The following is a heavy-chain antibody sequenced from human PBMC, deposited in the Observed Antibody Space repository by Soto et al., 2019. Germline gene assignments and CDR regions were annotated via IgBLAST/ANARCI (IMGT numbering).Heavy chain of an antibody. Sequence: SETLSLTCTVSGGSISSGGYYWSWIRQHPGKGLEWIGYIYYSGSTYYNPSLKSRVTISVDTSKNQFSLKLSSVTAADTAVYYCASEYSYGEAVGDGDWYFDLWGRGTLVTVSS. CDR2: IYYSGST. D-gene: IGHD5-18*01. J-gene: IGHJ2*01. CDR3: ASEYSYGEAVGDGDWYFDL. V-gene: IGHV4-31*03. CDR1: GGSISSGGYY.